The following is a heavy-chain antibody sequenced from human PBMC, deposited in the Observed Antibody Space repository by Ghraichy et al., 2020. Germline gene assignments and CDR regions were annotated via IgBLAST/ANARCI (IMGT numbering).Heavy chain of an antibody. Sequence: SVKVSCKASGGTFNNYGISWVRQAPGQGPEWMGGIIPIFGTANYAQKFQGRVTITADESTRTAYMELSSLRSEDTAVYYCAREYNYDSSGYYYYFWGQGKLVTVGS. J-gene: IGHJ4*02. CDR2: IIPIFGTA. CDR1: GGTFNNYG. V-gene: IGHV1-69*13. CDR3: AREYNYDSSGYYYYF. D-gene: IGHD3-22*01.